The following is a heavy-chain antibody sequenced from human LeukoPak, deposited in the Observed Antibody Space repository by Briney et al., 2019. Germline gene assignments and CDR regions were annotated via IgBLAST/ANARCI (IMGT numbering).Heavy chain of an antibody. CDR3: ARTIGDSPHNWYFDL. D-gene: IGHD4-17*01. CDR2: ISAYNGNT. V-gene: IGHV1-18*01. Sequence: ASVKVSCKASGYTFTSYGISWVRQAPGQGLEWMGWISAYNGNTNYAQKLQGRVTMTTDTSTSTAYMELRSLRSDDTAVYYCARTIGDSPHNWYFDLWGRGTLVTVSS. CDR1: GYTFTSYG. J-gene: IGHJ2*01.